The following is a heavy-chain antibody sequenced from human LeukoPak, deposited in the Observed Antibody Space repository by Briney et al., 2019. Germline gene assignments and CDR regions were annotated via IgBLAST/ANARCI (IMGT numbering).Heavy chain of an antibody. CDR3: AREFVGTTTSFDY. D-gene: IGHD1-7*01. CDR1: GFTLSSYA. CDR2: ISFDGSNK. Sequence: GGSLRLSFAAPGFTLSSYAMHWGRPAPGKGLGWVAVISFDGSNKYYADSVRGRFTISRDNSKNTLFLQMNSLRAEDTTVYYCAREFVGTTTSFDYWGQGTLVTVSS. J-gene: IGHJ4*02. V-gene: IGHV3-30*04.